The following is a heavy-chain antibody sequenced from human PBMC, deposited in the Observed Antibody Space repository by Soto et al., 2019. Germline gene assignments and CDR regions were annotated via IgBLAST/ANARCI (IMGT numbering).Heavy chain of an antibody. J-gene: IGHJ3*02. V-gene: IGHV3-11*01. CDR3: AIAFDI. CDR1: GFTFSDYF. CDR2: ISSSGDTK. Sequence: PGGSLRLSCAASGFTFSDYFMTWMRQAPGKGLEWVSYISSSGDTKYYADSVKGRFTVSRDNTRKSMYLQMNSLRAEDTAVYHCAIAFDIWGQGTLVTV.